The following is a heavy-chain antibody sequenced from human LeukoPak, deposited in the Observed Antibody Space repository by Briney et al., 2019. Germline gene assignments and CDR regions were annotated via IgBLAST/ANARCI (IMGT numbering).Heavy chain of an antibody. V-gene: IGHV3-23*01. CDR3: AKGPAYYYDSSGDYAFDI. Sequence: GGSLRLSCAASGFTFSSYAISWLRQAPGKGLEWVSAISGSGGSTYYADSVKGRFTISRDNSKNTLYLQMNSLRAEDTAVYYCAKGPAYYYDSSGDYAFDIWGQGTMVTVSS. CDR2: ISGSGGST. CDR1: GFTFSSYA. J-gene: IGHJ3*02. D-gene: IGHD3-22*01.